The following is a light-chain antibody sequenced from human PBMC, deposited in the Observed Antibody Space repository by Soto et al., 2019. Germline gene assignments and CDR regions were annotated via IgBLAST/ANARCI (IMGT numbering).Light chain of an antibody. J-gene: IGKJ5*01. Sequence: EIVLTQSPGTLSLSPGAGATLSCRASESVASNYLAWYQQQLGQAPRLLIYGTSSRATGIPDRFSGSGSGTDFTLTISRLEPEDFAVYFCQRYGSSPLITFGQGTRLEIK. V-gene: IGKV3-20*01. CDR2: GTS. CDR1: ESVASNY. CDR3: QRYGSSPLIT.